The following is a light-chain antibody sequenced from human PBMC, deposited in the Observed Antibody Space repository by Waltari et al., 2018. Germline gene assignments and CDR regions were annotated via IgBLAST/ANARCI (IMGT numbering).Light chain of an antibody. Sequence: DIQMTQSPSSLSTSVGDRVNITCRASQNISNYLNWYHQKPGKAPKFLIYAASRLQSGVPSRFSGSGSGTDFTLSISSLQPEDFAAYYCQQSYSTPPTFGQGTKLEIK. CDR3: QQSYSTPPT. J-gene: IGKJ2*01. CDR1: QNISNY. CDR2: AAS. V-gene: IGKV1-39*01.